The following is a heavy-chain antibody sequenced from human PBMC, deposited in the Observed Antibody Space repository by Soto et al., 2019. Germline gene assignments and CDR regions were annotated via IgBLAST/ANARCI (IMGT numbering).Heavy chain of an antibody. CDR3: TRRVGGSYYEYYYGMDV. CDR2: IRSKANSYAT. Sequence: GGSLRLSCAASGFTFSGSAMHWVRQASGKGLEWVGRIRSKANSYATAYAASVKGRFTISRDDSKNTAYLQMNSLKTEDTAVYYCTRRVGGSYYEYYYGMDVWGQGTTVTVSS. V-gene: IGHV3-73*01. D-gene: IGHD1-26*01. J-gene: IGHJ6*02. CDR1: GFTFSGSA.